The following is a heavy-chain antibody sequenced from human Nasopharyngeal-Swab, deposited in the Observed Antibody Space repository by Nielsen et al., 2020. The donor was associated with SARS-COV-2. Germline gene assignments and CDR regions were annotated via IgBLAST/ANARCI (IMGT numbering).Heavy chain of an antibody. V-gene: IGHV3-30*03. CDR1: GFTFSSYG. CDR2: ISYDGSNK. CDR3: ARGHNTYCGGDCYSLAHDY. J-gene: IGHJ4*02. Sequence: GGSLRLSCAASGFTFSSYGMHWVRQAPGKGLEWAAVISYDGSNKYYADSVKGRFTISRDNSKNTLYLQMNSLRAEDTAVYYCARGHNTYCGGDCYSLAHDYWGQGTLVTVSS. D-gene: IGHD2-21*02.